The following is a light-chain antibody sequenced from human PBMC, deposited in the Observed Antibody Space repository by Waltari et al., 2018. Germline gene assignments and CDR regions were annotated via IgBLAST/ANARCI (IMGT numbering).Light chain of an antibody. CDR2: WAS. J-gene: IGKJ2*01. CDR1: QTVLYSSNNKNF. V-gene: IGKV4-1*01. CDR3: QQYYRTPPT. Sequence: DIVMTQSPDSLAVSLGERATINCKSSQTVLYSSNNKNFLARYQQKAGQPPKLLINWASTREFGVPDRFSGSGSGTDFTLTISSLQAEDVAVYYCQQYYRTPPTFGQGTKLEIK.